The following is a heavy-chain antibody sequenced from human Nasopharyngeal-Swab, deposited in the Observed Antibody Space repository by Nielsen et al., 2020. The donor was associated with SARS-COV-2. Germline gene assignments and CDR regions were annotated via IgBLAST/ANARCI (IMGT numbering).Heavy chain of an antibody. D-gene: IGHD4-11*01. CDR2: IRSKAYGGIT. J-gene: IGHJ6*03. V-gene: IGHV3-49*02. Sequence: WIRQPPGKGLEWVGFIRSKAYGGITEYAASVKGRFTISRDDSKSIAYLQMNSLKTEDTAVYYCTRDRLAVTTYYYYYYMDVWGKGTTVTVSS. CDR3: TRDRLAVTTYYYYYYMDV.